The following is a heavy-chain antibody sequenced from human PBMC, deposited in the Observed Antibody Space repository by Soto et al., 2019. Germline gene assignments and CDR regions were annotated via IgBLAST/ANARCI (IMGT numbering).Heavy chain of an antibody. D-gene: IGHD2-2*01. CDR1: GFTFSSYG. CDR3: AKGGDIVVVPAAIYFDY. J-gene: IGHJ4*02. V-gene: IGHV3-30*18. CDR2: ISYDGSNN. Sequence: GGSLRLSCAASGFTFSSYGMHWVRQAPGKGLEWVAVISYDGSNNYYADSVKGRFTISRDNSKNTLYLQMNSLRAEDTAVYYCAKGGDIVVVPAAIYFDYWGQGTLVTVSS.